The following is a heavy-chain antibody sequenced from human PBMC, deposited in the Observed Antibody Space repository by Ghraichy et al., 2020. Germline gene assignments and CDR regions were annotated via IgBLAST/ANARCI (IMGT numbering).Heavy chain of an antibody. D-gene: IGHD3-22*01. V-gene: IGHV3-43*02. CDR1: GFTFDDYA. CDR3: AKGGEVGSGYYYTKYYYYGMDV. Sequence: GGSLRLSCAASGFTFDDYAMHWVRQAPGKGLEWVSLISGDGGSTYYADSVKGRFTISRDNSKNSLYLQMNSLRTEDTALYYCAKGGEVGSGYYYTKYYYYGMDVWGQGTTVTVSS. J-gene: IGHJ6*02. CDR2: ISGDGGST.